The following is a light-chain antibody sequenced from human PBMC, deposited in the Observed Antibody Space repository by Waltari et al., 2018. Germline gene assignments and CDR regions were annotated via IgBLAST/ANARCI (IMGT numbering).Light chain of an antibody. CDR2: LGS. CDR3: MQALQNPLT. Sequence: EIVMTQSPLSLPVTPGEPASISCRSSQSLLHSNGRNYLDWCLQKPGQSPQLLIYLGSTRASGVPDRFSGSGAGTDFTLKISRVEAEDVGVYYCMQALQNPLTFGGGTKVEIK. V-gene: IGKV2-28*01. J-gene: IGKJ4*01. CDR1: QSLLHSNGRNY.